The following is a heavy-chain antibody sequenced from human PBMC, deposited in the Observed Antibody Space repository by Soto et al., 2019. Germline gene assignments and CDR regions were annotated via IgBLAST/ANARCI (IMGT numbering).Heavy chain of an antibody. CDR3: ARYTYYYDSSDHFSADAFDI. CDR1: GFTSSSYW. Sequence: GGSLRLSCAASGFTSSSYWIHWVRQAPGKGLVWVSRISNDGSSTNYADSVKGRFTISRDNAKNTVYLQMNSLRAGDTAVYYCARYTYYYDSSDHFSADAFDIWGQGTMVTVSS. CDR2: ISNDGSST. J-gene: IGHJ3*02. V-gene: IGHV3-74*01. D-gene: IGHD3-22*01.